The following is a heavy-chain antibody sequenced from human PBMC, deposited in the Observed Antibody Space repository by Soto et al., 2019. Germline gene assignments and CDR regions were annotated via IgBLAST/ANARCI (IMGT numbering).Heavy chain of an antibody. CDR1: GFTFSNYA. D-gene: IGHD3-10*01. V-gene: IGHV3-23*01. CDR2: ISGSGDSS. CDR3: AKDLWGDPLWFGEFAHFDY. J-gene: IGHJ4*02. Sequence: EVQLLESGGGLVQPGGSLRLSCADSGFTFSNYAMSWVRQAPGKGLEWVCSISGSGDSSYYADSVKGRFTISRDNSKNTLDLQLNSLRPDDAAICYCAKDLWGDPLWFGEFAHFDYWGQGTLVTVSS.